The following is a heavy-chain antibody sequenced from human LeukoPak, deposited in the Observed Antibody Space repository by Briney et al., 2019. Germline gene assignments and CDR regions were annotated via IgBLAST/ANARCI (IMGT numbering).Heavy chain of an antibody. CDR3: AKDMGIVVVPAAINAFDI. Sequence: GGSLRLSCAASGFTFDDYTMHWVRQAPGKGLEWVSLISWGGGSTYYADSVKGRFTISRDNSKNSLYLQMNSLRTEDTALYYCAKDMGIVVVPAAINAFDIWGQGTMVTVSS. CDR1: GFTFDDYT. D-gene: IGHD2-2*01. V-gene: IGHV3-43*01. J-gene: IGHJ3*02. CDR2: ISWGGGST.